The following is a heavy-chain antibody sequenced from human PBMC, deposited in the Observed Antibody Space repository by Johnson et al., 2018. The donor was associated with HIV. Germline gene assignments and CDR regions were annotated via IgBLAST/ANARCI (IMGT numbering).Heavy chain of an antibody. CDR1: GFTFSSYA. V-gene: IGHV3-30*04. CDR3: ARDWGGYCSGGSCYGDAFDI. D-gene: IGHD2-15*01. Sequence: QVQLVESGGGVVQPGRSLRLSCAASGFTFSSYAMHWVRQAPGKGLEWVAVISYDGSNKYYADSVKGRFTISRDNSKTTLYLQMNSLRDEDTAVYYCARDWGGYCSGGSCYGDAFDIWGQGTRVTVSS. J-gene: IGHJ3*02. CDR2: ISYDGSNK.